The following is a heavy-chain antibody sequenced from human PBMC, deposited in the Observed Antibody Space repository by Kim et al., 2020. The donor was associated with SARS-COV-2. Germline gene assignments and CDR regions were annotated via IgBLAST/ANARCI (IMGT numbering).Heavy chain of an antibody. Sequence: YYADSVKGRFTISRDNAKNSLYLQMNSLRAEDTAVYYCASLYYYGSGRGYWGQGTLVTVSS. D-gene: IGHD3-10*01. V-gene: IGHV3-48*04. J-gene: IGHJ4*02. CDR3: ASLYYYGSGRGY.